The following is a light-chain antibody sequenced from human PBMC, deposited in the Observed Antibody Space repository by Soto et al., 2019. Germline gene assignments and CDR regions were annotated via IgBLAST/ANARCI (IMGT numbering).Light chain of an antibody. CDR1: QSVSSSY. Sequence: EIVLTQSPGTLSLSPGERATLSCRASQSVSSSYLAWYQQKPGQAPRLLIYGASSRATGSPDRFSGSGSGTDFTLIISRLEPEDFAVYYCQQYGSSPRTFGQGTKVEIK. J-gene: IGKJ1*01. CDR3: QQYGSSPRT. V-gene: IGKV3-20*01. CDR2: GAS.